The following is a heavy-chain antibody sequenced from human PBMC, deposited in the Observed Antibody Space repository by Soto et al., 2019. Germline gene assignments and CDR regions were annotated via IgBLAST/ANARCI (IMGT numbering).Heavy chain of an antibody. J-gene: IGHJ4*02. Sequence: PGGSLRLSCAASGFTFSSYAMSWVRQAPGKGLEWVSYISSSSSTIYYADSVKGRFTISRDNAKNSLYLQMNSLRDEDTAVYYCAREVEMATTPFDYWGQGTLVTVSS. V-gene: IGHV3-48*02. CDR2: ISSSSSTI. D-gene: IGHD5-12*01. CDR1: GFTFSSYA. CDR3: AREVEMATTPFDY.